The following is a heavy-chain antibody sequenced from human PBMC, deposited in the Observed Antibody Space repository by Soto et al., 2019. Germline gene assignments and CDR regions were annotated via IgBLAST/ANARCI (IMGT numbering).Heavy chain of an antibody. V-gene: IGHV4-4*07. D-gene: IGHD2-15*01. CDR2: IFSSDST. Sequence: QVQLQESGPGLVKSSGTLSLTCTVSGDSIRSYYWNWVRQPAVQGLEWIGRIFSSDSTNYNSSLKTRLTMSIDTSKNQISLKLRAVTAAYTAVYCCARGSKTSVAAFDTWGQGTLVSVSS. CDR3: ARGSKTSVAAFDT. J-gene: IGHJ4*02. CDR1: GDSIRSYY.